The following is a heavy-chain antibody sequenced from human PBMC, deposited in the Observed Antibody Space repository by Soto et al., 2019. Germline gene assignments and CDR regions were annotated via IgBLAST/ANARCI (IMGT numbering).Heavy chain of an antibody. CDR1: GYSFTSYY. CDR2: INPSGGST. Sequence: ASVKVSCKASGYSFTSYYMHWVRQAPGQGLEWMGIINPSGGSTSYAQKFQGRVTMTRDTSTSTVYMELSSLRSEDTAVYYCARAGGLAARLDYWGPGTLVTVSS. J-gene: IGHJ4*02. V-gene: IGHV1-46*01. CDR3: ARAGGLAARLDY. D-gene: IGHD6-6*01.